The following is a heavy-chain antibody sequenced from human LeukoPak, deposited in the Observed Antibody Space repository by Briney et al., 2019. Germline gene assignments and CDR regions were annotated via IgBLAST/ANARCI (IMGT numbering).Heavy chain of an antibody. CDR3: TRDGYSGYHWLN. Sequence: GGSLRLSCTASGFTVSDNYMSWVRQAPGKGLEWVSVIYSGGGTYYADSVRGRFTISRDSSENTLHLQMNNLRTEDSAVYYCTRDGYSGYHWLNWGQGTLVTVSS. CDR2: IYSGGGT. D-gene: IGHD5-12*01. CDR1: GFTVSDNY. J-gene: IGHJ4*02. V-gene: IGHV3-53*01.